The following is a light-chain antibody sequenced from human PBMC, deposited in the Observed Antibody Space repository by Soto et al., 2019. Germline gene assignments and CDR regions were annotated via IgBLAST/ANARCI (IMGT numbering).Light chain of an antibody. Sequence: EIVLTQSPATLSLSPGERATLSCRASQSVSNYLAWYQQKPGQAPRLLIYAASNRATGIPGRFSGSGSGTDFTLTISRLEPEDFAVYYCQQRSNWPGFTFGPGTKVDIK. CDR2: AAS. V-gene: IGKV3-11*01. CDR1: QSVSNY. CDR3: QQRSNWPGFT. J-gene: IGKJ3*01.